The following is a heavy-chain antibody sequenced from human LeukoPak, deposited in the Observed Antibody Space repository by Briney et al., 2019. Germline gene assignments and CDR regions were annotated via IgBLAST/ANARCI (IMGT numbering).Heavy chain of an antibody. Sequence: SMNWGRXAPGKRLEWVSYISSSSSTIYYADSVKGRFTISRDDAKNSLYLQMNSLRDEDTAVYYCARGDTTTGTAAVDYWGQGTLVTVSS. CDR1: S. V-gene: IGHV3-48*02. J-gene: IGHJ4*02. CDR3: ARGDTTTGTAAVDY. CDR2: ISSSSSTI. D-gene: IGHD1-1*01.